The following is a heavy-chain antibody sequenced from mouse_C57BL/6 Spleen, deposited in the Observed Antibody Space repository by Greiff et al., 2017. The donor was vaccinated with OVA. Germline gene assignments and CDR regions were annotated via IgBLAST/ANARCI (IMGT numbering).Heavy chain of an antibody. Sequence: VQLQQSGAELVRPGASVKLSCTASGFNIKDYYMHWVKQRPEQGLEWIGRIDPEDGDTEYAPKFKGKATMTADTSSTTAYLQLSRLTSEDTAVYSCTSDGYYPFAYWGKGTLVTVSA. CDR3: TSDGYYPFAY. CDR2: IDPEDGDT. V-gene: IGHV14-1*01. J-gene: IGHJ3*01. D-gene: IGHD2-3*01. CDR1: GFNIKDYY.